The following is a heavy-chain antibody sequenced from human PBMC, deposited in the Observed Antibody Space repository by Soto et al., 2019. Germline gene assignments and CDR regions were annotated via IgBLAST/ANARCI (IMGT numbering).Heavy chain of an antibody. CDR1: GGSITSSSYY. V-gene: IGHV4-39*01. Sequence: QLHLRESGPGLVKPSETLSLTCTVSGGSITSSSYYWGWIRQPPGKGLEWIGSIYYSGSTYYNPSLKSPDTISVDTSNNQCSLKLSSVPAADTAVYYCATQEGGGSYGYTFDPWGQGTLVTVSS. CDR2: IYYSGST. D-gene: IGHD1-26*01. J-gene: IGHJ5*02. CDR3: ATQEGGGSYGYTFDP.